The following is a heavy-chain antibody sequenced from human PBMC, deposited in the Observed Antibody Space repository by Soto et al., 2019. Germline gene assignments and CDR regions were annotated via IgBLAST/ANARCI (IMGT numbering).Heavy chain of an antibody. V-gene: IGHV3-9*01. J-gene: IGHJ4*02. CDR2: ISWNSGSI. CDR3: AKSPSIVVVPAGVLDY. D-gene: IGHD2-2*01. CDR1: GFTFDDYA. Sequence: GGSLRLSCAASGFTFDDYAMHWVRQAPGKGLEWVSGISWNSGSIGYADSVKGRFTISRDNAKNSLYLQMSSLRAEDTALYYCAKSPSIVVVPAGVLDYWGQGTLVTVSS.